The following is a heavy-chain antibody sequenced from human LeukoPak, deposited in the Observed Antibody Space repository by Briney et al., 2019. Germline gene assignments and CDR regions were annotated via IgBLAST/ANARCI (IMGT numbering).Heavy chain of an antibody. CDR1: GFTFSSYA. V-gene: IGHV4-34*01. CDR2: INHSGST. Sequence: GSLRLSCAASGFTFSSYAMSWVRQAPGKGLEWIGEINHSGSTNYNPSLKSRVTISVDTSKNQFSLKLSSVTAADTAVYYCASSGLYYGSPNAFDIWGQGTMVTVSS. J-gene: IGHJ3*02. CDR3: ASSGLYYGSPNAFDI. D-gene: IGHD3-10*01.